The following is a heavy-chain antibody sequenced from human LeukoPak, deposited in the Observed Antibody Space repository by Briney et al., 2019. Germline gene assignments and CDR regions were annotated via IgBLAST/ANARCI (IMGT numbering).Heavy chain of an antibody. D-gene: IGHD2-15*01. CDR2: ISGGGDST. V-gene: IGHV3-23*01. CDR3: AVVVAATPFDY. J-gene: IGHJ4*02. Sequence: GGSLRLSCAASGFTFSSYAMNWVRQAPGKGLEWVSSISGGGDSTYYPDSVKGRFTISRDNSKNTLYLQMNSLRAEDTAVYYCAVVVAATPFDYWGQGTLVTVSS. CDR1: GFTFSSYA.